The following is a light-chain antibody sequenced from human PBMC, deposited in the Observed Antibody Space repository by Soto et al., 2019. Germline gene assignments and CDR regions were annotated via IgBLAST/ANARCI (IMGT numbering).Light chain of an antibody. CDR3: QQFAKSST. V-gene: IGKV1-5*01. CDR2: HAT. CDR1: HNIERW. Sequence: IQMTQSPSTLSASVGDRVTITCRASHNIERWMAWYQQKRGRAPSLLIFHATTLHSGVPSRFSGGGSGTEFTLTINGLQPDDFATYYCQQFAKSSTFGQGTTVEIK. J-gene: IGKJ1*01.